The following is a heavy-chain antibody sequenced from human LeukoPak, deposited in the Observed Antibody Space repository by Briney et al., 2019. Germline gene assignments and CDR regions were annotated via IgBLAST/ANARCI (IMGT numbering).Heavy chain of an antibody. V-gene: IGHV3-15*01. CDR1: GLTFSDAW. CDR2: IRNDRIT. Sequence: PGGSLRLSCVLSGLTFSDAWMSWVRQAPGKGLEWVGRIRNDRITDYAAPVQGRFSISSDNSKNTFYLQMNSLRTEDTGMYSCTWMATIFTVDYWGQGTLVTVSS. D-gene: IGHD5-12*01. CDR3: TWMATIFTVDY. J-gene: IGHJ4*02.